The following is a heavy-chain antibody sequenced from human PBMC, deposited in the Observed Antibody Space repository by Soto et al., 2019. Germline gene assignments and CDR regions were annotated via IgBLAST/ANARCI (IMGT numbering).Heavy chain of an antibody. V-gene: IGHV3-30-3*01. CDR3: VARIKSGNWLDH. D-gene: IGHD5-12*01. CDR1: GFTFSSYA. J-gene: IGHJ5*02. Sequence: GGSLRLSCAASGFTFSSYAMHWVRQAPGKGLEWVAVISYDGSNKYYADSVKGRFTISRDNSKNTLYLQMNSLRAEDTAVYYSVARIKSGNWLDHWGQGTLVTVSS. CDR2: ISYDGSNK.